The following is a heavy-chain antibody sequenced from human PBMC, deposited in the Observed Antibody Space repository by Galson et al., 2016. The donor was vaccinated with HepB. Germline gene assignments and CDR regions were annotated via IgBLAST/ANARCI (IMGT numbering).Heavy chain of an antibody. CDR2: INPSGGDT. V-gene: IGHV1-46*03. CDR1: GYTFTSYY. Sequence: SVKVSCKASGYTFTSYYMHWVRQAPGQGLEWMGIINPSGGDTSYAQKFQGRVTTTRDTSTRTVYMELSSLRSEDTALYYCARERKLELDYYYYYGMDVWGQGTTVTVSS. D-gene: IGHD1-7*01. CDR3: ARERKLELDYYYYYGMDV. J-gene: IGHJ6*02.